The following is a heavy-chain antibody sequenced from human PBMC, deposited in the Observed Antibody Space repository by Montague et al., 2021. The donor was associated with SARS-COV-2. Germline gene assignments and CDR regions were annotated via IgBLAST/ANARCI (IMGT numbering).Heavy chain of an antibody. CDR3: ARHPLGYCSSTSCYVG. J-gene: IGHJ4*02. CDR1: GGSISSGTW. V-gene: IGHV4-39*01. CDR2: IYYSGST. Sequence: SETLSLTCAVSGGSISSGTWWTWVRQPPGKGLEWIGSIYYSGSTYYNPSLKSRVTISVDTSKNQFSPKLSSVTAADTAVYYCARHPLGYCSSTSCYVGWGQGTLVTVSS. D-gene: IGHD2-2*01.